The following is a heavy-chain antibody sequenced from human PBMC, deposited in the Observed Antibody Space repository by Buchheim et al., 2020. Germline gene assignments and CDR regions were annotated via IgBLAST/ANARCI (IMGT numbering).Heavy chain of an antibody. CDR3: ARDDYGDFSSVRPPYGMDV. V-gene: IGHV3-48*03. Sequence: EVQLVESGGDLVQPGGSLRLSCAASGFTFSSYEMNWVRQAPGKGLEWVSYISSSGSTIYYADSVKGRFTISRDNAKNSLYLQMNSLRAEDTAVYYCARDDYGDFSSVRPPYGMDVWGQGTT. CDR1: GFTFSSYE. CDR2: ISSSGSTI. D-gene: IGHD4-17*01. J-gene: IGHJ6*02.